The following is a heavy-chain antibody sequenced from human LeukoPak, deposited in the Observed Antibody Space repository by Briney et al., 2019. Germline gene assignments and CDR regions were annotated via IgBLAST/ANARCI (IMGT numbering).Heavy chain of an antibody. CDR3: ARTGDTERFDY. V-gene: IGHV3-23*01. J-gene: IGHJ4*02. CDR2: IGANVGST. D-gene: IGHD3/OR15-3a*01. CDR1: GSTFSTDG. Sequence: GSLRLSCAASGSTFSTDGLNWVRQAPGKGLEWVSGIGANVGSTSYADSVKGRFTVSRDNSKNTLHLQMNSLRAEDTAVYYCARTGDTERFDYWGQGTLVTVSS.